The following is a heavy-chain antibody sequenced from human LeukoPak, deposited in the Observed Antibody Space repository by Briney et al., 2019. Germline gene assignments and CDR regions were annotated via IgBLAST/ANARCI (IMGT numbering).Heavy chain of an antibody. CDR2: IQGSGGIR. D-gene: IGHD6-13*01. CDR1: GFPFSAYA. V-gene: IGHV3-23*01. CDR3: TKDEPGSSWFN. J-gene: IGHJ4*02. Sequence: GGSLRLSCIGSGFPFSAYAMTWVRQAPGKGLGWVSSIQGSGGIRGYADSVQGRFTISRDNSKNTLYLQMNSLSAEDTAVYYCTKDEPGSSWFNWGQGTLVTVSS.